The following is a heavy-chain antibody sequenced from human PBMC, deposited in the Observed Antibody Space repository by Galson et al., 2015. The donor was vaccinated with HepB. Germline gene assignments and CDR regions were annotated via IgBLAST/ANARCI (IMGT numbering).Heavy chain of an antibody. Sequence: SLRLSCAASGFTFSSYSMNWVRQAPGKGLEWVSSISSSSSYIYYADSVKGRFTISRDNAKNSLYLQMSSLRAEDTAVYHCARERGTGEYSGYDYFDYWGQGTLVTVSS. D-gene: IGHD5-12*01. CDR1: GFTFSSYS. V-gene: IGHV3-21*06. CDR2: ISSSSSYI. CDR3: ARERGTGEYSGYDYFDY. J-gene: IGHJ4*02.